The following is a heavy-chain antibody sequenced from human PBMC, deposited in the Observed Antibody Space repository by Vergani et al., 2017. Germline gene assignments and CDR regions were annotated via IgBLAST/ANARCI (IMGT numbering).Heavy chain of an antibody. D-gene: IGHD6-13*01. J-gene: IGHJ2*01. V-gene: IGHV3-30*02. CDR3: VKDIAASGNYWYFDL. CDR1: GFTLSSHA. CDR2: IQYDGSDI. Sequence: QVQLEESGGGVVQPGRSLRLSCAGSGFTLSSHAMHWVRQAPGKGLEWVAFIQYDGSDIFYADFVEGRFTISRDNSKNSLYLQMNSLRAEDTALYYCVKDIAASGNYWYFDLWGRGTLVTVSS.